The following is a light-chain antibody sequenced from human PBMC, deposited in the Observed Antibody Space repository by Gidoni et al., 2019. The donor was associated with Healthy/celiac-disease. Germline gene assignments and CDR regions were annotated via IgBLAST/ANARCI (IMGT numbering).Light chain of an antibody. CDR3: NSRDSSGNHVV. V-gene: IGLV3-19*01. CDR2: GKN. CDR1: SLRSYY. J-gene: IGLJ2*01. Sequence: DPAVSVALGQTVRITCQGDSLRSYYASWYQQKPGQAPVLVIYGKNNRPSGIPDLFSGSSSGNTASLTITGAQAEDEADYYCNSRDSSGNHVVFGGGTKLTVL.